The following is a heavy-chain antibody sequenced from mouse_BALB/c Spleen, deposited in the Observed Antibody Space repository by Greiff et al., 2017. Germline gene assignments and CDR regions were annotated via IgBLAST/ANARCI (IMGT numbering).Heavy chain of an antibody. Sequence: QVQLQQSGAELMKPGASVKISCKATGYTFSSYWIEWVKQRPGHGLEWIGEILPGSGSTNYNEKFKGKATFTADTSSNTAYMQLSSLTSEDSAVYYCARIYDGYPWFAYWGQGTLVTVSA. CDR1: GYTFSSYW. CDR2: ILPGSGST. V-gene: IGHV1-9*01. J-gene: IGHJ3*01. CDR3: ARIYDGYPWFAY. D-gene: IGHD2-3*01.